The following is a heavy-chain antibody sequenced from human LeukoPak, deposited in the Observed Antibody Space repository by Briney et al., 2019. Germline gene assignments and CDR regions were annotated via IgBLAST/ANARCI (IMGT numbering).Heavy chain of an antibody. V-gene: IGHV3-53*01. CDR2: IYSDGST. CDR3: ARTVSGWPDY. CDR1: GFTVSSNY. J-gene: IGHJ4*02. D-gene: IGHD6-19*01. Sequence: GGSLILSCAASGFTVSSNYMSWVRQAPGRGLEWVSVIYSDGSTYYADSVKGRFTISRDNSKNTLYLQMNSLRAEDTAVYYCARTVSGWPDYWGQGTLVTVSS.